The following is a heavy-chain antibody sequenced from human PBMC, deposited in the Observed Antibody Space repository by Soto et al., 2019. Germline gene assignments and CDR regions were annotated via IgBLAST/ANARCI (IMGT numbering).Heavy chain of an antibody. CDR3: ARGSPTTTPFDS. D-gene: IGHD4-4*01. Sequence: SVKRACKGVVYTFSVDLSHWRLRAPGQGLEWMGWINPKNGGTNYAQKFQGWVTMTRDTSANTAYMELSRLKLDDTAVYYCARGSPTTTPFDSWGKGTLISSPQ. CDR2: INPKNGGT. J-gene: IGHJ4*02. V-gene: IGHV1-2*04. CDR1: VYTFSVDL.